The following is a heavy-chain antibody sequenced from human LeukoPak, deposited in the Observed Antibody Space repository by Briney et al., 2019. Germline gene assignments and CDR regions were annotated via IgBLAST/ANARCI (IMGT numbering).Heavy chain of an antibody. J-gene: IGHJ4*02. CDR2: IRYDGSDK. V-gene: IGHV3-30*02. Sequence: PGGSLRLSCAAPGFTFSTYGMHWVRQAPGKGLEWVAFIRYDGSDKYYADSVKGRFTISRDNSKNTLYLQMNSLRAEDTAVYYCAKDRYYYDSSIGLYYFDYWGQGTLVTVSS. CDR3: AKDRYYYDSSIGLYYFDY. CDR1: GFTFSTYG. D-gene: IGHD3-22*01.